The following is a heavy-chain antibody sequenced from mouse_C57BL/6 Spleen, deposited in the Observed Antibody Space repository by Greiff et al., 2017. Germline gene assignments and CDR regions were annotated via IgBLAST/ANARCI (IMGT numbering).Heavy chain of an antibody. J-gene: IGHJ2*01. D-gene: IGHD1-1*01. CDR1: GYTFTDYE. CDR3: TRSEATVVDFDY. V-gene: IGHV1-15*01. CDR2: IDPETGGT. Sequence: QVQLQQSGAELVRPGASVTLSCKASGYTFTDYEMHWVKQTPVHGLEWIGAIDPETGGTAYNQKFKGKAILTADKSSSTAYMELRSLTSEDSAVYCCTRSEATVVDFDYWGQGTTLTVSS.